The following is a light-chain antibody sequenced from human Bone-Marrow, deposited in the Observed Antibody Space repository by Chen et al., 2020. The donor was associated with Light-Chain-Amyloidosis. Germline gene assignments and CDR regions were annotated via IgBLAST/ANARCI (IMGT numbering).Light chain of an antibody. CDR2: QDT. CDR1: KLGDKY. V-gene: IGLV3-1*01. CDR3: QAWDSSTVV. Sequence: SSELTPPPSVSVSPGQTANTTCTGDKLGDKYVCWYQQKPGQSPVVVIYQDTKRPSGIPERFSGSNAGSTATLTISGTQTMDEADYYCQAWDSSTVVFGGGTRLTVL. J-gene: IGLJ2*01.